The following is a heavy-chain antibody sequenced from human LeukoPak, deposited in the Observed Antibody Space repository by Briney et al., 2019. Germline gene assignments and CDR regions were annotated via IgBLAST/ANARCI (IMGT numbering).Heavy chain of an antibody. V-gene: IGHV3-53*01. Sequence: HPGGSLRLSCAASGFTVSSNYMSWVRQAPGKGLEWVSEIYSDGSTYYAASVKGRFSISRHNSKNTVYLQMNSLRAEDTAVYYCARELREHGVFDIWGQGTMVTVSS. CDR3: ARELREHGVFDI. J-gene: IGHJ3*02. D-gene: IGHD1-26*01. CDR2: IYSDGST. CDR1: GFTVSSNY.